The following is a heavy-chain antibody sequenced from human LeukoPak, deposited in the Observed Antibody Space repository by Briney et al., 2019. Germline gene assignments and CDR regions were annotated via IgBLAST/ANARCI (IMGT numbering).Heavy chain of an antibody. J-gene: IGHJ4*02. CDR2: ISGSGGST. D-gene: IGHD3-22*01. CDR3: AKRSRDSSGYFDY. V-gene: IGHV3-23*01. Sequence: QAGGSLRLSCAASGFTFSSYAMSWVRQAPGKGLEWVSAISGSGGSTYYADSVKGRFTISRDNSKNTLYLQMNSLRAEDTAVYYCAKRSRDSSGYFDYWGQGSLVTVSS. CDR1: GFTFSSYA.